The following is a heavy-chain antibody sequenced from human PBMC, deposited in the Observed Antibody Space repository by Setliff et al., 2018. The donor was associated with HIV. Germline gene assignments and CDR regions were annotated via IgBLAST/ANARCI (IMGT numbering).Heavy chain of an antibody. D-gene: IGHD3-16*01. J-gene: IGHJ1*01. V-gene: IGHV3-23*03. CDR3: ATAFGGYPNPIEYPQH. CDR1: GFTFSSNA. CDR2: IYADGAFT. Sequence: PGGSLRLSCAASGFTFSSNAMSWVRQAPGKGLEWVSLIYADGAFTYYADTVEGLFTSSRDNSRNRLYLQMNRLRAEDTAVYFRATAFGGYPNPIEYPQHWGHGTLVTVSS.